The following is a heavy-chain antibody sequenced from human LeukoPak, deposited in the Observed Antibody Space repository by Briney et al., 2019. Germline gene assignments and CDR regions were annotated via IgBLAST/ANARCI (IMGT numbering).Heavy chain of an antibody. CDR1: GLTFSNHW. V-gene: IGHV3-7*03. J-gene: IGHJ5*02. D-gene: IGHD5-18*01. Sequence: GGSLRLSCVASGLTFSNHWMSWVRQAPGKGLEWVANIREERGQEYYVDSVKGRFTISKNSAKNSLYLQMNTLRVEDTAMYYCTSLDTAKQPLANHWGQGTLVTVSS. CDR2: IREERGQE. CDR3: TSLDTAKQPLANH.